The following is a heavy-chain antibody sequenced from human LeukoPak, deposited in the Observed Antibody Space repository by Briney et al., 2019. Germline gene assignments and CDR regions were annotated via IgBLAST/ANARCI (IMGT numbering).Heavy chain of an antibody. V-gene: IGHV3-23*01. Sequence: GSLRLSCAASGFTFSSYAMSWVRQAPGKGLEWVSAISGSGGSTYYADSVEGRFTISRDNSKNTLYLQMNSLRAEDTAVYYCARESVVPAANGDYFDYWGQGTLVTVSS. CDR2: ISGSGGST. J-gene: IGHJ4*02. CDR3: ARESVVPAANGDYFDY. D-gene: IGHD2-2*01. CDR1: GFTFSSYA.